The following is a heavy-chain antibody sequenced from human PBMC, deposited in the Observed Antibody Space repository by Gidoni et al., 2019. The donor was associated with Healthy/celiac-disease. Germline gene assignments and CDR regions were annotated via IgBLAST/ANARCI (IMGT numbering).Heavy chain of an antibody. Sequence: EVQLVESGGGLVQPGGSLKLSCAASGFTFSGSAMHWVRQAAGKGLEGVGRIRSKANSYATAYAASVKGRFTISRDDSKNTAYLQMNSLKTEDTAVYYCTRVCSGGSCYPPGYYYYGMDVWGQGTTVTVSS. CDR3: TRVCSGGSCYPPGYYYYGMDV. D-gene: IGHD2-15*01. CDR1: GFTFSGSA. V-gene: IGHV3-73*02. J-gene: IGHJ6*02. CDR2: IRSKANSYAT.